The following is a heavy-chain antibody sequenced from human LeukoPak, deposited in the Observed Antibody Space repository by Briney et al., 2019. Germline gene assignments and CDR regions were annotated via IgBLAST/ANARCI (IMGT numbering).Heavy chain of an antibody. CDR2: IYYSGST. CDR3: ARTQGNDAFDI. J-gene: IGHJ3*02. V-gene: IGHV4-30-4*08. CDR1: GGSISSSSYY. Sequence: SETLSLTCTVSGGSISSSSYYWSWIRQPPGKGLEWIGYIYYSGSTYYNPSLKSRVTISVDTSKNQFSLKLSSVTAADTAVYYCARTQGNDAFDIWGQGTMVTVSS. D-gene: IGHD1-1*01.